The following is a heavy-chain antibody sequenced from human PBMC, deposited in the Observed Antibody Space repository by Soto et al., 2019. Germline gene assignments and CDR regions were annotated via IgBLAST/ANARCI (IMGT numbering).Heavy chain of an antibody. CDR2: IYYSGST. D-gene: IGHD3-10*01. CDR1: GGSISSYY. Sequence: SETLSLTCTVSGGSISSYYWSWIRQPPGKGLEWIGYIYYSGSTNYNPSPKSRVTISVDTSKNQFSLKLSSVTAADTAVYYCARVRYYGSGSLGIDYWGQGTLVTVSS. CDR3: ARVRYYGSGSLGIDY. J-gene: IGHJ4*02. V-gene: IGHV4-59*01.